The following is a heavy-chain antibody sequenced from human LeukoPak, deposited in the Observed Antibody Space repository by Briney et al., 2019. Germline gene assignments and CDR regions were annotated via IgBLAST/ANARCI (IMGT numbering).Heavy chain of an antibody. CDR2: ISAYNGNT. V-gene: IGHV1-18*01. J-gene: IGHJ4*02. CDR1: GYTFTSYG. Sequence: GASVKVSCKASGYTFTSYGISWVRQAPGQGLEWMGWISAYNGNTNYAQKLQGRVTTTTDTSTSTAYMELRSLRSDDTAVYYCARAQNWGSYRQAKTYFDYWGQGTLVTVSS. CDR3: ARAQNWGSYRQAKTYFDY. D-gene: IGHD3-16*02.